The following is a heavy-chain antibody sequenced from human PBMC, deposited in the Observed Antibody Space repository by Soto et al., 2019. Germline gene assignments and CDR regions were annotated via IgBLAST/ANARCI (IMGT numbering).Heavy chain of an antibody. J-gene: IGHJ4*02. Sequence: QVQLVQSGAEVKKPGSSVKVSCKASGGAFSSSPFSWVRQAPGQGLEWMGGIIPMFGTINYAKKFQDRVIITADESTTTAHMELSSLRSEDTAIYYCARVSYGDYGLDYWGQGPPVTVSS. D-gene: IGHD4-17*01. CDR2: IIPMFGTI. CDR1: GGAFSSSP. V-gene: IGHV1-69*01. CDR3: ARVSYGDYGLDY.